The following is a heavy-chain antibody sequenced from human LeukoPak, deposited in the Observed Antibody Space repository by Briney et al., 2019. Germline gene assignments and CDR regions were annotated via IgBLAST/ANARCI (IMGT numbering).Heavy chain of an antibody. Sequence: PGGSLRLSCAASGFTFSSYSMNWVRQAPGKGLEWVSSISSSSSYIYYADSVKGRFTISRDNAKNSLYLQMNGLRAEDTAVYYCARDQSRYCSSTSCYTGDYYYYMDVWGKGTTVTVSS. CDR2: ISSSSSYI. D-gene: IGHD2-2*02. J-gene: IGHJ6*03. CDR3: ARDQSRYCSSTSCYTGDYYYYMDV. V-gene: IGHV3-21*01. CDR1: GFTFSSYS.